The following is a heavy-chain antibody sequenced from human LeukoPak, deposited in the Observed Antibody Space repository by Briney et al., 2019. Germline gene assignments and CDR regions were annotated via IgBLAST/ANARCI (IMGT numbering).Heavy chain of an antibody. Sequence: PGGSLRLSCAASGFIFSSYGMHWVRQAPGKGLEWVAVISYDGSNKYYADSVKGRFTISRDNSKNTLYLQMNSLRAEDTAVYYCAKDLFDKILAGYHLFDYWGQGTLVTVSS. CDR2: ISYDGSNK. J-gene: IGHJ4*02. CDR3: AKDLFDKILAGYHLFDY. CDR1: GFIFSSYG. V-gene: IGHV3-30*18. D-gene: IGHD3-9*01.